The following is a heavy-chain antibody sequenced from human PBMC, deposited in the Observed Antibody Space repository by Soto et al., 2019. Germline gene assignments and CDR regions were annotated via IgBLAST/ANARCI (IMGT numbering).Heavy chain of an antibody. D-gene: IGHD5-18*01. J-gene: IGHJ4*02. CDR2: INAYNGNT. CDR3: ARDGGYGLIDY. V-gene: IGHV1-18*01. Sequence: QVQLVQSGAEVKKPGASVRVSCKASGSTFTSYGISWVRQAPAQGLEWRGWINAYNGNTHNAQKLQGRVTMTTDTSASTAYMELRSLRSDDTAVYYCARDGGYGLIDYWGQGTLVTVSS. CDR1: GSTFTSYG.